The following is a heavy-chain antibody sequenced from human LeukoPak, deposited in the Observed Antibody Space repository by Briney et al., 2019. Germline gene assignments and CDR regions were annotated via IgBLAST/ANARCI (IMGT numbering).Heavy chain of an antibody. CDR2: ISYDGSNK. V-gene: IGHV3-30*18. J-gene: IGHJ6*02. CDR1: GFTFSSYG. D-gene: IGHD3-9*01. CDR3: AKDVGRILTGPEYGMDV. Sequence: TGGSLRLSCAASGFTFSSYGMHWVRQAPGKGLEWVAVISYDGSNKYYADSVKGRFTISRDNSKNTLYLQMNSLRAEDTAVYYCAKDVGRILTGPEYGMDVWGQGTTVTVSS.